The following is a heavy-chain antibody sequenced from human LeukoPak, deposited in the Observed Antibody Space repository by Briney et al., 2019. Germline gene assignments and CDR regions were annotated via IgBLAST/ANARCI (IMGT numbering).Heavy chain of an antibody. CDR3: ANVPTYYYDSSGYYYF. D-gene: IGHD3-22*01. CDR1: GGSISSGSYY. J-gene: IGHJ4*02. CDR2: IYTSGST. V-gene: IGHV4-61*02. Sequence: SQTLSLTCTVSGGSISSGSYYWSWIRQPAGKGLEWIGRIYTSGSTNYNPSLKSRVTISVGTSKNQFSLKLSSVTAADTAVYYCANVPTYYYDSSGYYYFWGQGTLVTVSS.